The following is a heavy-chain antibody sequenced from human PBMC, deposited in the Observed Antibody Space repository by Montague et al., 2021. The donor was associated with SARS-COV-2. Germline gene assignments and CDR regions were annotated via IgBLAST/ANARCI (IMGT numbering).Heavy chain of an antibody. Sequence: SETLSLTCTASGGSIGAYYWSWIRQPPGKGLEWIGYIDNSGSTNHNPSPESRVTMSVDTSKNQFSLKLNSVTAADTAVYYCARHGGNDAFDIWGRGTMVTVSP. CDR2: IDNSGST. CDR1: GGSIGAYY. CDR3: ARHGGNDAFDI. J-gene: IGHJ3*02. D-gene: IGHD4-23*01. V-gene: IGHV4-59*01.